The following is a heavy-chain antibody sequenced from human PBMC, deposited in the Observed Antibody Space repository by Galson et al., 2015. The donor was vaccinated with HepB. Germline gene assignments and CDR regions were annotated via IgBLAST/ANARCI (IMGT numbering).Heavy chain of an antibody. CDR2: INPSGGST. V-gene: IGHV1-46*03. J-gene: IGHJ3*02. CDR1: GYTFTSYY. CDR3: ARYWMQRITMVQGVIFEDAFDI. Sequence: SVKVSCKASGYTFTSYYMHWVRQAPGQGLEWMGIINPSGGSTSYAQKFQGRVTMTRDTSTSTVYMELSSLRSEDTAVYYCARYWMQRITMVQGVIFEDAFDIWGQGTMVTVSS. D-gene: IGHD3-10*01.